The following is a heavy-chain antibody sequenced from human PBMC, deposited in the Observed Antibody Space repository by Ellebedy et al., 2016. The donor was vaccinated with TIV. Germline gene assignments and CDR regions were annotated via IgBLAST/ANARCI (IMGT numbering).Heavy chain of an antibody. V-gene: IGHV3-11*03. CDR3: AGSYGDYVRPRPDY. D-gene: IGHD4-17*01. Sequence: GGSLRLXXAASGFTFSDYYMSWIRQAPGKGLEWVSYISSSSSYTNYADSVKGRFTISRDNAKNSLYLQMNSLRAEDTAVYYCAGSYGDYVRPRPDYWGQGTLVTVSS. CDR1: GFTFSDYY. J-gene: IGHJ4*02. CDR2: ISSSSSYT.